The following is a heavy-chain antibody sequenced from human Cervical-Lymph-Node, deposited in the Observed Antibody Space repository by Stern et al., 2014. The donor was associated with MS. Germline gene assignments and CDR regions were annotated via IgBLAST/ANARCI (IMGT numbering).Heavy chain of an antibody. D-gene: IGHD3/OR15-3a*01. J-gene: IGHJ5*02. CDR2: IIPIFGP. Sequence: QVQLVQSGAEVKKPGSSVRVSCEAFGGTLSSTGIHWGRQAPGLGLEWVGGIIPIFGPKYAPEFLGTVTISADESASTAYLDLRSLISADTAVFYCVGPDFHLWGQGTLVTVSS. CDR3: VGPDFHL. V-gene: IGHV1-69*01. CDR1: GGTLSSTG.